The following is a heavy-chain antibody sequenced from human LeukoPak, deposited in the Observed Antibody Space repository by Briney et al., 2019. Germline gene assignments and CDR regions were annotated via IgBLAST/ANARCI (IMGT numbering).Heavy chain of an antibody. V-gene: IGHV4-59*08. D-gene: IGHD2/OR15-2a*01. Sequence: SETLSLTCTVSGGSISSYHWSWIRERPGKGLEWIAYISDIGGINYNPSLKSRVTISLDTSKNQFSLKPSSVTAADTAVYYCAGHHPRNTVDFWGQGTLVTVSS. CDR3: AGHHPRNTVDF. CDR1: GGSISSYH. CDR2: ISDIGGI. J-gene: IGHJ4*02.